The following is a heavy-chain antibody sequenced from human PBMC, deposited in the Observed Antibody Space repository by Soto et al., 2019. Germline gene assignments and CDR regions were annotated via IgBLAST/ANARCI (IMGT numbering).Heavy chain of an antibody. J-gene: IGHJ5*02. Sequence: ASVKVSCKASGDTFTRYTMNWVRQAPGARLEWMGWINPDNGNTKSSQKFQDRVIITRDTSASTAYMDLSSLRSEDTAVYYCARGIATGQPDPWGQGTLVTVSS. CDR1: GDTFTRYT. CDR2: INPDNGNT. CDR3: ARGIATGQPDP. D-gene: IGHD2-2*01. V-gene: IGHV1-3*01.